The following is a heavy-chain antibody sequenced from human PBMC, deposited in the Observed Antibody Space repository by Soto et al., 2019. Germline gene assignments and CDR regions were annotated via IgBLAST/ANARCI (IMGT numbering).Heavy chain of an antibody. CDR2: MSGSSSTT. CDR3: AKKQELEQPRVIDF. V-gene: IGHV3-23*01. CDR1: GLTFSNYA. Sequence: EVRLLESGGGLVKTAGSLRLSCATSGLTFSNYAMSWVRQAPGGGLECVSSMSGSSSTTYYPDSVEGRFTISKDRSNNTLYLQMSSLRAEYTALYYCAKKQELEQPRVIDFCGQGTLVTVSS. J-gene: IGHJ4*02. D-gene: IGHD1-1*01.